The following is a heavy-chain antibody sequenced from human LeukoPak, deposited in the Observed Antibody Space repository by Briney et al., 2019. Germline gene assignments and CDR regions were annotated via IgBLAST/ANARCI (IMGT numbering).Heavy chain of an antibody. V-gene: IGHV1-46*01. Sequence: ASVKVSCKASGYTFTSYYMHWVRQAPGQGLEWMGIINPSGGSTSYAQKFQGRVTITADESTSTAYMELSSLRSEDTAVYYCARDLIAVAGTGGDYWGQGTLVTVSS. CDR2: INPSGGST. CDR3: ARDLIAVAGTGGDY. J-gene: IGHJ4*02. D-gene: IGHD6-19*01. CDR1: GYTFTSYY.